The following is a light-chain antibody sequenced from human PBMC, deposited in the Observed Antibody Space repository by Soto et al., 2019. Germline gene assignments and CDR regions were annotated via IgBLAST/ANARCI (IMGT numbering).Light chain of an antibody. J-gene: IGKJ1*01. V-gene: IGKV1-5*01. Sequence: DIQMTQSPSTLSASVGDRATITCRASQSISTWLAWYQQKPGNAPKLLIFDASNMESGVPSRFSGSGSGTDFTLTINSLQPDDFAPYYCQQYNSGSRTFGQGTELDI. CDR3: QQYNSGSRT. CDR2: DAS. CDR1: QSISTW.